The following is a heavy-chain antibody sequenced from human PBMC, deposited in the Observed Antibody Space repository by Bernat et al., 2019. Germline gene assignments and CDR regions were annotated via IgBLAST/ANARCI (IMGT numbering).Heavy chain of an antibody. V-gene: IGHV6-1*01. D-gene: IGHD3-10*01. Sequence: QVQLQQSGPGLVKPSQTLSLTCAISGDSVSNHRASWNWIRQSPSRGLEWLGMTYYRSKWYNDYAVSVKSRITINPDTSKNQFSLQLNSVTPEDTAVYYCAREPPNQGVSLDYWGQGTLVTVSS. CDR2: TYYRSKWYN. J-gene: IGHJ4*02. CDR3: AREPPNQGVSLDY. CDR1: GDSVSNHRAS.